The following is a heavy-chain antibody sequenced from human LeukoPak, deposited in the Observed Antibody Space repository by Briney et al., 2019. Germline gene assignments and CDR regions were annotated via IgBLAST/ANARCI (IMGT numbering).Heavy chain of an antibody. CDR1: GYTFTGYY. V-gene: IGHV1-2*02. J-gene: IGHJ4*02. D-gene: IGHD6-13*01. CDR2: INPNSGGT. Sequence: ASVKVSCKASGYTFTGYYMHWVRQAPGQGLEWMGWINPNSGGTNYAQKFQGRVTITRDTSIGTAYMELSRLRSDDTAVYYCARVPGIAAAGTFYWGQGTLVTVSS. CDR3: ARVPGIAAAGTFY.